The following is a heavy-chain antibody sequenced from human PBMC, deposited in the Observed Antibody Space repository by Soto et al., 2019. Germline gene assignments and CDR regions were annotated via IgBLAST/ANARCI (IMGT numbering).Heavy chain of an antibody. CDR1: GYTFTSYG. CDR3: ARDGYSSVVYYFDY. D-gene: IGHD6-19*01. V-gene: IGHV1-18*01. CDR2: ISAYNGNT. J-gene: IGHJ4*02. Sequence: ASVKVSCKASGYTFTSYGISWVRQAPGQGLEWMGWISAYNGNTNYAQKLQGRVTMTTDTSTSTAYMELRNLRSDDTAVYYCARDGYSSVVYYFDYWGQGTLVTVSS.